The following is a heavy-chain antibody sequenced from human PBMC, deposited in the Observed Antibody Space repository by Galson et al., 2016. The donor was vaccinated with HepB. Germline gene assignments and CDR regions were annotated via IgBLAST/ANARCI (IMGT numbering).Heavy chain of an antibody. V-gene: IGHV4-34*01. CDR3: ARFGSF. Sequence: SETLSLTCAVYGGSFSGYFWSWIRQPPGKGLEWIGGINRSGGTNYNPSLKSRVTISVDTSKNHFSLNLSSVTAADTAVYYCARFGSFWGQGTLVTVSS. CDR2: INRSGGT. D-gene: IGHD3-10*01. J-gene: IGHJ4*02. CDR1: GGSFSGYF.